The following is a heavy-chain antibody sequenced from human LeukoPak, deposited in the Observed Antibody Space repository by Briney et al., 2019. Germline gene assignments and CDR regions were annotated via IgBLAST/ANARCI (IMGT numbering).Heavy chain of an antibody. D-gene: IGHD6-19*01. CDR3: AKAIAVAAPYYFDY. V-gene: IGHV1-8*03. CDR1: GYTFTSYD. Sequence: ASVKVSCKASGYTFTSYDINWVRQATGQGLEWMGWMNPNSGNTGYAQKFQGRVTITRNTSISTAYMELSSLRSEDTAVYYCAKAIAVAAPYYFDYWGQGTLVTVSS. J-gene: IGHJ4*02. CDR2: MNPNSGNT.